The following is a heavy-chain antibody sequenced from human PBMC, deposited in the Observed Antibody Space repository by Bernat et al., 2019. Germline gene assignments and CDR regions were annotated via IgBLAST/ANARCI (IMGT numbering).Heavy chain of an antibody. CDR3: ARPVGYDCWGGARYYFDY. V-gene: IGHV4-39*01. J-gene: IGHJ4*02. D-gene: IGHD3-3*01. CDR1: GGSISSSSYY. CDR2: IHYSGST. Sequence: QLQLQESGPGLVKPSETLSLTCTVSGGSISSSSYYWGWIRQPPGKGLEWIGSIHYSGSTYYNPSLKSRVTISVDTSKTQFDQKLGSVSAADTAVYCWARPVGYDCWGGARYYFDYWGQGTLVTVSS.